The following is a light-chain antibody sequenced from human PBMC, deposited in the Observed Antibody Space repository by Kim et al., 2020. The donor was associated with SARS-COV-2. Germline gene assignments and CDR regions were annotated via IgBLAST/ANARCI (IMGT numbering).Light chain of an antibody. Sequence: GQSITLSCTGTSSYVGAYDYVSWYQQHPGKTPKLMIYDVTKRPSGVSNRFSASKSGDTASLAISGLQSEDEADYYCSSYASGDTWVFGGGTKVTVL. J-gene: IGLJ3*02. CDR1: SSYVGAYDY. CDR2: DVT. CDR3: SSYASGDTWV. V-gene: IGLV2-14*03.